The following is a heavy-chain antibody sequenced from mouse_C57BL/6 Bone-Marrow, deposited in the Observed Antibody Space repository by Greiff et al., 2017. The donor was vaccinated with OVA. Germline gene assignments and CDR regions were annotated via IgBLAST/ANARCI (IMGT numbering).Heavy chain of an antibody. CDR3: ARERSSHYAMDY. V-gene: IGHV1-50*01. CDR2: IDPSDSYP. D-gene: IGHD1-1*01. Sequence: ESGAELVKPGASVKLSCKASGYTFTSYWMPWVKQRPGQGLEWIGEIDPSDSYPNSNQKFKGKATLTVDTSSSTAYMQLSSLTSEDSAVYYCARERSSHYAMDYWGQGTSVTVSS. CDR1: GYTFTSYW. J-gene: IGHJ4*01.